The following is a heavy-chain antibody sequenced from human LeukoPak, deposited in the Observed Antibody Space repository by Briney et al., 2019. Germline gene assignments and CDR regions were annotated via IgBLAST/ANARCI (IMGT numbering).Heavy chain of an antibody. Sequence: ASVKVSCKASGYTITSYDINWVRQATGQGLEWMGWMNPNSGNTGYAQKFQGRVTMTRNTSISTAYMELSSLRSEDSAVYYCARKEWEAVAGRGDYWGQGTLVTVSS. CDR3: ARKEWEAVAGRGDY. CDR2: MNPNSGNT. D-gene: IGHD6-19*01. CDR1: GYTITSYD. J-gene: IGHJ4*02. V-gene: IGHV1-8*01.